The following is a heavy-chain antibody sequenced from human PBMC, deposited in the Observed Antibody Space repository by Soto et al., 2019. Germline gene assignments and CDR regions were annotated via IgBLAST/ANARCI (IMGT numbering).Heavy chain of an antibody. CDR1: GFTFTSYW. D-gene: IGHD2-21*01. CDR2: INKDGSQK. CDR3: VREIASRI. J-gene: IGHJ6*04. V-gene: IGHV3-7*01. Sequence: EVQVVESGGGLVQPGGSLRLSCAASGFTFTSYWMTWVRQAPGRGLEWVANINKDGSQKSYVDSVKGRFTISRDNAYSSLYLQMNSLRVDDTAVYYCVREIASRIWGKGAKVIVSS.